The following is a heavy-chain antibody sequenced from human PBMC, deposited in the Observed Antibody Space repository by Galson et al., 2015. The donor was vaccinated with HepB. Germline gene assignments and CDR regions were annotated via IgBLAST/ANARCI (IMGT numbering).Heavy chain of an antibody. CDR2: ISSSSSYI. J-gene: IGHJ4*02. CDR1: GFTFSSYS. D-gene: IGHD5-12*01. Sequence: SLRLSCAASGFTFSSYSMNWVRQAPGKGLEWVSSISSSSSYIYYADSVKGRFTISRDNAKNSLYLQMNSLRAEDTAVYYCARDFKHSGYDGGDYWGQGTLVTVSS. V-gene: IGHV3-21*01. CDR3: ARDFKHSGYDGGDY.